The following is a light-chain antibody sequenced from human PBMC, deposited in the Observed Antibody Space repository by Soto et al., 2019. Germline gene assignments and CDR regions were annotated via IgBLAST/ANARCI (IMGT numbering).Light chain of an antibody. CDR2: KVS. Sequence: DVVMTQSPLSLPVTLGQPASISCTSSQSLVYSDGITYLNWFHQRPGQSPRRLIYKVSNRDSGVPDRFSGSGSGTDFTLKISRVEADDVGVYYCMQGTHWPLTFGPGTKVDI. J-gene: IGKJ3*01. CDR3: MQGTHWPLT. V-gene: IGKV2-30*01. CDR1: QSLVYSDGITY.